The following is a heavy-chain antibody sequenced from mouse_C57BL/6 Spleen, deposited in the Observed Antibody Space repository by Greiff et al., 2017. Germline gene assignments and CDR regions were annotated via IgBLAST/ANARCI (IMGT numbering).Heavy chain of an antibody. CDR1: GYTFTSYW. V-gene: IGHV1-50*01. CDR2: IDPSDSYT. CDR3: ARSLPRYFDY. Sequence: QVQLQQPGAELVKPGASVKLSCKASGYTFTSYWMQWVKQRPGQGLEWIGEIDPSDSYTNYNQKFKGKATLTVDTSSSTAYMQLSSLTSEDSAVYYCARSLPRYFDYWGQGTTRTVSS. J-gene: IGHJ2*01.